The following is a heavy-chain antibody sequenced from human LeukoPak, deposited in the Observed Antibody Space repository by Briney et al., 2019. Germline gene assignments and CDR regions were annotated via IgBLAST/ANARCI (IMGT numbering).Heavy chain of an antibody. CDR3: ARNYPCSGWFFEY. D-gene: IGHD6-19*01. V-gene: IGHV3-7*03. Sequence: GGSLRLSCAASGFSFSDAWMNWVRQAPGKGLEWVANIKQDGSEKFYVDSVKGRFTISRDNAKNSLYLQMNSLRAEDTAVYYCARNYPCSGWFFEYWGQGTLVTVSS. J-gene: IGHJ4*02. CDR1: GFSFSDAW. CDR2: IKQDGSEK.